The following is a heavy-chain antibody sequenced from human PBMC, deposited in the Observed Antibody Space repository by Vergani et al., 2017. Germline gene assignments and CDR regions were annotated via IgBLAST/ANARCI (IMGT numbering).Heavy chain of an antibody. CDR2: IYHSGST. D-gene: IGHD5-18*01. CDR3: ARVGIQLWLNDY. Sequence: QVQLQESGPGLVKPSETLSLTCTVSGYSISSGYYWGWIRQPPGKGLEWIGIIYHSGSTYYNPSLKSRVTISVDTSKNQFSLKLSCVTAADTAVYYCARVGIQLWLNDYWGQGTLVTVSS. V-gene: IGHV4-38-2*02. J-gene: IGHJ4*02. CDR1: GYSISSGYY.